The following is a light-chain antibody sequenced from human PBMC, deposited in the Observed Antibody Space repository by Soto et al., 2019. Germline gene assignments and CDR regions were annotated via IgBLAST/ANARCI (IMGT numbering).Light chain of an antibody. CDR3: QQSNSWPRT. J-gene: IGKJ1*01. CDR1: QSVTDN. CDR2: GAS. Sequence: DMGMTQSPATLSVSPGERATLSCRASQSVTDNLAWYQHKPGQAPRLLIYGASTRASGIPARFSGSGSGTDFTLTISSLQSEDFAVYYCQQSNSWPRTFGQGTKVDIK. V-gene: IGKV3-15*01.